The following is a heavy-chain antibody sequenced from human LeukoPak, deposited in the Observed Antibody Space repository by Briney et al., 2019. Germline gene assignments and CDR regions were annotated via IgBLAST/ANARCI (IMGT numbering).Heavy chain of an antibody. V-gene: IGHV4-39*01. CDR2: IYYSGST. J-gene: IGHJ5*02. CDR3: ARSAATDWFDP. Sequence: SETLSLTCTVSGGSISSSSYYWGWIRQPPGKGLEWIGSIYYSGSTYYNPSLKSRVTISVDTSENQFSLKLSSVTAADTAVYYCARSAATDWFDPWGQGTLVTVSS. CDR1: GGSISSSSYY. D-gene: IGHD6-25*01.